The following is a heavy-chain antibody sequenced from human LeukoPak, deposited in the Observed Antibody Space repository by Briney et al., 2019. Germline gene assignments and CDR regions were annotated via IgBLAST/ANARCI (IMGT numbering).Heavy chain of an antibody. CDR2: IIPIFGTA. J-gene: IGHJ4*02. CDR1: GGTFSSYA. Sequence: ASVKVSCKASGGTFSSYAISWVRQAPGQGLEWMGGIIPIFGTANYAQKFQGRVTITADKSTSTAYMELRSLRSDDTAVYYCAREVLGYCSGGSCYGREYDYWGQGTLVTVSS. V-gene: IGHV1-69*06. D-gene: IGHD2-15*01. CDR3: AREVLGYCSGGSCYGREYDY.